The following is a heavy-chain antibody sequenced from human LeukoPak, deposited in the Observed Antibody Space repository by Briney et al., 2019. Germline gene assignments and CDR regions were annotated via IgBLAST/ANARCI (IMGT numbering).Heavy chain of an antibody. CDR1: GGTFSIYA. J-gene: IGHJ4*02. Sequence: ASVTVSFKASGGTFSIYAISWVRQAPGQGLEWMGRIIPILGIANYAQKFQGRVTITADKSTSTAYMELSSLRSEDTAVYYCARDSGSYQFDYWGQGTLVTVSS. V-gene: IGHV1-69*04. D-gene: IGHD1-26*01. CDR3: ARDSGSYQFDY. CDR2: IIPILGIA.